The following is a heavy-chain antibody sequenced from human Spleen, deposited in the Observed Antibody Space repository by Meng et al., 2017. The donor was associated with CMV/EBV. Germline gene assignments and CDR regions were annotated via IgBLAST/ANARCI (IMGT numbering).Heavy chain of an antibody. D-gene: IGHD6-13*01. CDR3: AKGGTGYSSRTFDS. V-gene: IGHV1-18*04. CDR2: ISVYSGNT. CDR1: GYNFGRST. J-gene: IGHJ4*02. Sequence: ASVQVSCKASGYNFGRSTMNWVRQAPGQGPEWVGWISVYSGNTDYAQNVQGRVTMTADTSTSTAYMELRSLRPDDTAVYYCAKGGTGYSSRTFDSWGQGALVTVSS.